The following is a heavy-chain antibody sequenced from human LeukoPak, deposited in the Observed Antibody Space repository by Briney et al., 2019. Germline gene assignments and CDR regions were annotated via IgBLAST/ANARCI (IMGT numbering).Heavy chain of an antibody. J-gene: IGHJ4*02. CDR1: GFTFSSYP. D-gene: IGHD3-22*01. V-gene: IGHV3-48*01. Sequence: GGSLRLSCAASGFTFSSYPMSWVRQAPGKGLEWVSYISSSSSTIYYADSVKGRFTISRDNAKNSLYLQMNSLRAEDTAVYYCASSGYYYFDYWGQGTLVTVSS. CDR2: ISSSSSTI. CDR3: ASSGYYYFDY.